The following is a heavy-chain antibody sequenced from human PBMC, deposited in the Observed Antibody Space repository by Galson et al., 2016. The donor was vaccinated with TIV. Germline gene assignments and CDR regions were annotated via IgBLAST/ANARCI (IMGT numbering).Heavy chain of an antibody. CDR2: IYSGGKT. Sequence: SLRLSCAASGFTVSNNYMSWVRQAPGKGLEWVSLIYSGGKTFYADSVRGRFTISRDNSKNTVYLQMNTLRAEDTAVYYCARIRSRVGYSYGDDAFDIWGQGTMVTVSS. J-gene: IGHJ3*02. CDR3: ARIRSRVGYSYGDDAFDI. V-gene: IGHV3-53*01. CDR1: GFTVSNNY. D-gene: IGHD5-18*01.